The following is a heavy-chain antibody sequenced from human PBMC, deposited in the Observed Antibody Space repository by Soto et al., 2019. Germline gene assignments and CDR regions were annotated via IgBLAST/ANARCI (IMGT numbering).Heavy chain of an antibody. J-gene: IGHJ5*02. Sequence: ASVKVSCKASGYTFTSYAMHWVRQAPGQRLEWMGWINAGNGNTKYSQKFQGRVTITRDTSASTAYMELSSPRSEDTAVYYCARDMRPWDTSSFDPWGKGTLVTVSS. V-gene: IGHV1-3*01. D-gene: IGHD5-18*01. CDR1: GYTFTSYA. CDR2: INAGNGNT. CDR3: ARDMRPWDTSSFDP.